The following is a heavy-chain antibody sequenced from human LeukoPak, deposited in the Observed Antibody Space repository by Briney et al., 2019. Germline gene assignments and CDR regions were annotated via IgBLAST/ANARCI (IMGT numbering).Heavy chain of an antibody. CDR3: ARSYAVTTRIYYGMDV. J-gene: IGHJ6*02. Sequence: GGSLRLSCAASGFTFSSYSMNWVRQAPGKGLEWVSSISSSSSYIYYADSVKGRFTISRDNAKNSLYLQMNSLRAEDTAVYYCARSYAVTTRIYYGMDVWGQGTTVTVSS. D-gene: IGHD4-17*01. CDR2: ISSSSSYI. V-gene: IGHV3-21*01. CDR1: GFTFSSYS.